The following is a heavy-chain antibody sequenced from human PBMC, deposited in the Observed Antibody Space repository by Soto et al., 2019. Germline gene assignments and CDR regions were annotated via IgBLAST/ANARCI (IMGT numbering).Heavy chain of an antibody. Sequence: EVQLVESGGGLVQPGGSLRLSCAASGFTFSNYWMYWVRQAPGKGLVWVSRINSDGSASSYADSVKGRLTISRDNVKNTLYLQMDSLRAEDTAVYYCARGDCVGGPCYSLAGSFYYDMDVWGKGTTVTVFS. CDR1: GFTFSNYW. V-gene: IGHV3-74*01. D-gene: IGHD2-15*01. J-gene: IGHJ6*03. CDR3: ARGDCVGGPCYSLAGSFYYDMDV. CDR2: INSDGSAS.